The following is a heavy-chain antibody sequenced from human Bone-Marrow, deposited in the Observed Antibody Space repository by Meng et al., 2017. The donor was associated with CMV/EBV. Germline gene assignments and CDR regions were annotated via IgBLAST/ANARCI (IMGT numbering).Heavy chain of an antibody. CDR1: GFTFSYYY. CDR3: TITMIVVVTLDAFDI. CDR2: IRSKAYGGTT. J-gene: IGHJ3*02. V-gene: IGHV3-22*01. D-gene: IGHD3-22*01. Sequence: GESLKISCAASGFTFSYYYMSGVRQAPGKGLEWVGFIRSKAYGGTTEYAASVKGRFTISRDDSKSIAYLQMNSLKTEDTAVYYCTITMIVVVTLDAFDIWGQGTMVTVSS.